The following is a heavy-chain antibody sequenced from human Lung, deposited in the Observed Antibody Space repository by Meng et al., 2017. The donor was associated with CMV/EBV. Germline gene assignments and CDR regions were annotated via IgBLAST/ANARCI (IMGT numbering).Heavy chain of an antibody. D-gene: IGHD6-13*01. CDR2: MNANSGNT. Sequence: ASVKVSCKASGYTLRTYDINWVRQATGQGLEWMGWMNANSGNTGYAQKFQGRVSMTRDTSTSTAYMELTSLRSEDTAVYYCARTQIAVEAVSTKTNYYFYGLDVWGQGTTVXVSS. J-gene: IGHJ6*02. CDR3: ARTQIAVEAVSTKTNYYFYGLDV. CDR1: GYTLRTYD. V-gene: IGHV1-8*02.